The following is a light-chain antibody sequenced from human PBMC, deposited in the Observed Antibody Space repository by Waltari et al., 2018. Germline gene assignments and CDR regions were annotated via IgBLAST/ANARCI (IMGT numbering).Light chain of an antibody. CDR1: QATGSS. CDR2: AAS. CDR3: QQANSYPRT. J-gene: IGKJ2*01. V-gene: IGKV1-9*01. Sequence: DIRLTQSPSFLSASVGDRVTISCRASQATGSSFAWYQQKPGKAPRLLIYAASTLEGRVPPRFSGSGSGTEFTLTISSLQPEDFATYYCQQANSYPRTFGQGTKLEI.